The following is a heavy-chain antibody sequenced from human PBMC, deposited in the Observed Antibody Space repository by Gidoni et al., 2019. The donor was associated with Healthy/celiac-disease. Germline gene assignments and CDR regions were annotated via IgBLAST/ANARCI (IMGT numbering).Heavy chain of an antibody. CDR1: GSSISSSSYY. V-gene: IGHV4-39*07. CDR3: ARDRELLWFGELYYYYGMDV. CDR2: IYYSGST. Sequence: QLQLQASGPGLVKPSETLSLTCTVSGSSISSSSYYWGWIRQPPGKGLEWIGSIYYSGSTYYNPSLKSRVTISVDTSKNQFSLKLSSVTAADTAVYYCARDRELLWFGELYYYYGMDVWGQGTTVTVSS. D-gene: IGHD3-10*01. J-gene: IGHJ6*02.